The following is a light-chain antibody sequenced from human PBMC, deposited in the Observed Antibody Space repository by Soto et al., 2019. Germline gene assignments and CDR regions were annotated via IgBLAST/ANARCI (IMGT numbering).Light chain of an antibody. CDR1: QGISSY. J-gene: IGKJ1*01. CDR3: QQYYSYHLT. Sequence: IRMTQSPSSFSASTGDRVTITFRASQGISSYLAWYQQKPGKAPKFLIYAASTLHTGVPSRFSGSGSGTDLTLTISGLQSEDFATYYSQQYYSYHLTFGQGTKVDIX. V-gene: IGKV1-8*01. CDR2: AAS.